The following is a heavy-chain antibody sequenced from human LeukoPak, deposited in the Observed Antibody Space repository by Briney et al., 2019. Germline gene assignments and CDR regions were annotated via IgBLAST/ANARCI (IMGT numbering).Heavy chain of an antibody. Sequence: ASVKVSCKASGYTFTSYGISWVRQAPGQGLEGMGWISAYNGNTNYAQKLQGRVTMTTDTSTSTAYMELRSLRSDDTAVYYCARELRLGYCSSTSCSTFFDYWGQGTLVTVSS. CDR2: ISAYNGNT. V-gene: IGHV1-18*01. CDR3: ARELRLGYCSSTSCSTFFDY. D-gene: IGHD2-2*01. CDR1: GYTFTSYG. J-gene: IGHJ4*02.